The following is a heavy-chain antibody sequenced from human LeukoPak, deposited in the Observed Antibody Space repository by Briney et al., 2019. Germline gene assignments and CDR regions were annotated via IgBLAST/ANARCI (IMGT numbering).Heavy chain of an antibody. CDR3: TRLCDPALCYLGVRGDY. J-gene: IGHJ4*02. D-gene: IGHD2-21*01. V-gene: IGHV3-7*01. Sequence: PGGSLRLSCAASGFTFSNYWMSWVRQAPGKGLEWVANIKEDGSAQYYVDSVKGRFTVSRDNAENSLYLHMNSLRADDTAVYYCTRLCDPALCYLGVRGDYWGQGTLGTVSS. CDR1: GFTFSNYW. CDR2: IKEDGSAQ.